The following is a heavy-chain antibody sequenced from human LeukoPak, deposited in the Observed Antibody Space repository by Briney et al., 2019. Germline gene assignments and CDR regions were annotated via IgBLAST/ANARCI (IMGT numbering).Heavy chain of an antibody. Sequence: PGGSLRLSCAASGFTFSSYWMHWVRQAPGKGLVWVSRINTDGSSTSYADSVKGRFTISRDNSKNTLYLQMNSLRAEDTAVYYCAKDLTYYDILTGYGHYGMDVWGQGTTVTVSS. CDR3: AKDLTYYDILTGYGHYGMDV. D-gene: IGHD3-9*01. CDR2: INTDGSST. CDR1: GFTFSSYW. V-gene: IGHV3-74*01. J-gene: IGHJ6*02.